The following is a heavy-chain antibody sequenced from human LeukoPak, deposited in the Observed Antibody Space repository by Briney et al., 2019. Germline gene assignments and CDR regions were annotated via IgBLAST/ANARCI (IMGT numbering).Heavy chain of an antibody. Sequence: AWGTLTRSCAASGFTFCSYDRSWVRKAPGQGREWGSAISGSGGSTYYADSVKGRFTISRDNSKNTLYLQMNSLRAEDTVVYYCSDFWSGYFPHAFDIWGQGTMVTVSS. CDR1: GFTFCSYD. V-gene: IGHV3-23*01. CDR2: ISGSGGST. CDR3: SDFWSGYFPHAFDI. J-gene: IGHJ3*02. D-gene: IGHD3-3*01.